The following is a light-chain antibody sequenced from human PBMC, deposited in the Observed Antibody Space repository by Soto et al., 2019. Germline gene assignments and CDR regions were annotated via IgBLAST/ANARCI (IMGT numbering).Light chain of an antibody. J-gene: IGLJ1*01. CDR3: CSYAGSSTPLI. Sequence: QSALTQAASVSGSPGQSITISCTGTSSDVGSYNLVSWYQQHPGKAPKVMIYEVSKRPSGVSNRFSGSKSGNTASPTISGLQAEDEADYYCCSYAGSSTPLIFGTGTKLTVL. CDR2: EVS. V-gene: IGLV2-23*02. CDR1: SSDVGSYNL.